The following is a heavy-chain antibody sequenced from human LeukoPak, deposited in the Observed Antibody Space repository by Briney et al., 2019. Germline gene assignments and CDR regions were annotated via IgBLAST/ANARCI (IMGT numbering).Heavy chain of an antibody. CDR3: AKDRLMPYYDFWSGSFDY. Sequence: GGSLRLSCAASGLTFSSYGMHWVRQAPGKGLEWVAFIRYDGSNKYYADSVKGRFTISRDNSKNTLYLQMNSLRAEDTAVYYCAKDRLMPYYDFWSGSFDYWGQGTLVTVSS. CDR1: GLTFSSYG. D-gene: IGHD3-3*01. J-gene: IGHJ4*02. CDR2: IRYDGSNK. V-gene: IGHV3-30*02.